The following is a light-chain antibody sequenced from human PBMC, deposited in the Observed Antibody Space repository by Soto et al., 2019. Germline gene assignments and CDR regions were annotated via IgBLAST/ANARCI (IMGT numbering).Light chain of an antibody. V-gene: IGLV2-14*01. Sequence: QSALTQPASVSGSPGQSITISCTGTSNDVGGYAYVSWYQQYPGKAPKLVISGVSNRPSGVSDRFSGSRSGNTASLTISGPQAEDEADYHCCSYTGNTTPVFGGGTKLTVL. J-gene: IGLJ3*02. CDR1: SNDVGGYAY. CDR2: GVS. CDR3: CSYTGNTTPV.